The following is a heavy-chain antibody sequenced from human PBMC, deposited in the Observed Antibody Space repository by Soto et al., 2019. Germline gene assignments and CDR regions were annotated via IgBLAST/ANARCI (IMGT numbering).Heavy chain of an antibody. Sequence: QVQLVESGGGAVQPGGSLRLSCAVSGLTFSSFGMHWVRQAPGKGLEWVSLISYDGSDTFSADSVRGRFIISRDNSKNTLYLQMNRLRPEDSAVYYCAKDHCWGSCYKYHGMDVWGQGTTVTVSS. CDR1: GLTFSSFG. CDR3: AKDHCWGSCYKYHGMDV. J-gene: IGHJ6*02. D-gene: IGHD3-16*01. CDR2: ISYDGSDT. V-gene: IGHV3-30*02.